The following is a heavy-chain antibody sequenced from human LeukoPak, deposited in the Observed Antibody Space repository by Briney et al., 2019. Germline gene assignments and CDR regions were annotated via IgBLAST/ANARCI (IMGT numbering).Heavy chain of an antibody. CDR3: ARDRDIVVVPAAMVIDY. CDR2: ISYDGSNK. V-gene: IGHV3-30-3*01. D-gene: IGHD2-2*01. CDR1: GFTFSNAW. Sequence: GGSLRLSCAASGFTFSNAWMSWVRQAPGKGLEWVAVISYDGSNKYYADSVKGRFTISRDDSKNTLYLQMNSLRAEDTAVYYCARDRDIVVVPAAMVIDYWGQGTLVTVSS. J-gene: IGHJ4*02.